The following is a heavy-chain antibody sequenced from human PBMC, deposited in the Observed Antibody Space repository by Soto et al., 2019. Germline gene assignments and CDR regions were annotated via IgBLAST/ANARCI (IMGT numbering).Heavy chain of an antibody. CDR3: TTEAPGYYFDY. CDR1: GFTFSNAW. Sequence: EVQLVESGGGLVKHGGSLRLSCAASGFTFSNAWMSWVRQATGTGLEWVGRIKSKTDGGTTDYAAPVNGRFTISRDDSKNTLYLQMNSLKTEDTAGYYCTTEAPGYYFDYWGQGTLVTVAS. V-gene: IGHV3-15*01. J-gene: IGHJ4*02. CDR2: IKSKTDGGTT. D-gene: IGHD7-27*01.